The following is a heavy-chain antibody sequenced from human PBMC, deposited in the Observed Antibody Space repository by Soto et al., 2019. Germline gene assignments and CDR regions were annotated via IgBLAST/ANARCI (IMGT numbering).Heavy chain of an antibody. Sequence: SETLSLTCAVYGGSLSGYYWSWIRQPPGKGLEWIGEINHSGSTNYNPSLKSRVTISVDTSKNRFSLKLSSVTAADTAVYYCARDKRGYSGYAHSDYWGQGTLVTVSS. D-gene: IGHD5-12*01. CDR3: ARDKRGYSGYAHSDY. CDR1: GGSLSGYY. CDR2: INHSGST. J-gene: IGHJ4*02. V-gene: IGHV4-34*01.